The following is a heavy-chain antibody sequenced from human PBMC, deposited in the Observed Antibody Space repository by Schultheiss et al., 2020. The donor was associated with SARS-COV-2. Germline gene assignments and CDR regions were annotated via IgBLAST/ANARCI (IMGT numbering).Heavy chain of an antibody. J-gene: IGHJ5*02. CDR1: GYTFTNYY. CDR3: ASQSPWVVQYSSSPQRFDP. Sequence: ASVKVSCTASGYTFTNYYIHWVRQAPGQGLEWMGRIIPILGIANYAQKLQGRVTMTTDTSTSTAYMELRSLRSDDTAVYYCASQSPWVVQYSSSPQRFDPWGQGTLVTVSS. CDR2: IIPILGIA. V-gene: IGHV1-18*04. D-gene: IGHD6-6*01.